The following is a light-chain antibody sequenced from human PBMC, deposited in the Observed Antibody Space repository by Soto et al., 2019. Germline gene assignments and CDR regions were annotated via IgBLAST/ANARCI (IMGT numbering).Light chain of an antibody. CDR3: QQYDSSLWT. CDR1: QTITSNY. Sequence: EIVLTHSPGTLSLSPGERATLSCMASQTITSNYLAWYQQKPGQAPRLLIYAASNRATGIPDRFSGSGSGTEFTLTISGLEPEDFAVYYCQQYDSSLWTFGQGTKVDIK. V-gene: IGKV3-20*01. CDR2: AAS. J-gene: IGKJ1*01.